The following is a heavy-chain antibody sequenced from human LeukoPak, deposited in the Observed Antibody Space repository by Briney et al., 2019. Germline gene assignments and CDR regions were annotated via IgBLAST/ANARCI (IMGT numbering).Heavy chain of an antibody. CDR3: ARGIVVGPTANWFDP. D-gene: IGHD2-2*01. CDR1: GYTFTTYS. V-gene: IGHV1-3*01. Sequence: ASVKVSCKASGYTFTTYSIHWVRQAPGQRLEWMGRINGGNDNTRYSQKFQGRVTITRDTSASTAYMELSSLRSEDTAVYYCARGIVVGPTANWFDPWGQGTLVTVSS. CDR2: INGGNDNT. J-gene: IGHJ5*02.